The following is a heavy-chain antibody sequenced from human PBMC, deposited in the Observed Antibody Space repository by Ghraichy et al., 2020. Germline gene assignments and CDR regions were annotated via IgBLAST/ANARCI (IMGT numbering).Heavy chain of an antibody. D-gene: IGHD3-22*01. CDR3: ARNPGDYYDATAQEIDY. Sequence: GGSLRLSCAASGFTFSVYSMNWVRQAPGKGLEWVSSISSTSTYIYYADSVKGRFTISRDNTRNSLSLQINSLRAEDTAVYYCARNPGDYYDATAQEIDYWGQGTLVTVSS. J-gene: IGHJ4*02. V-gene: IGHV3-21*01. CDR2: ISSTSTYI. CDR1: GFTFSVYS.